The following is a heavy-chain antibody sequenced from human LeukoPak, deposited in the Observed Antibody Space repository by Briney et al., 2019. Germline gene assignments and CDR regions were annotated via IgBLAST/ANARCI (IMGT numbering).Heavy chain of an antibody. D-gene: IGHD6-19*01. Sequence: QSSETLSLTCTVSGGSISSYYWSWIRQPPGKGPEWIGYIYYSGSTNYNPSLKSRVTISVDTSKSQFSLKLTSVTTADTAVYYCARGAYSSGWPDAFDIWGHGTMVTVSS. V-gene: IGHV4-59*01. CDR2: IYYSGST. CDR1: GGSISSYY. CDR3: ARGAYSSGWPDAFDI. J-gene: IGHJ3*02.